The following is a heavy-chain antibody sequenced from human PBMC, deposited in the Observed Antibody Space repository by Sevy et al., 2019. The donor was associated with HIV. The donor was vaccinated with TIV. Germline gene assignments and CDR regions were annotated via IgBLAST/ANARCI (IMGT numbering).Heavy chain of an antibody. CDR1: GYTFTSYG. Sequence: ASVKVSCKASGYTFTSYGISWVRQAPGQGLEWMGWISAYNGNTNYAQKLQGRVTMTTDTSTSPAYMELRSLRSDDTAVYYCARDRPIVVVVAATTIFDYWGQGTLVTVSS. J-gene: IGHJ4*02. CDR3: ARDRPIVVVVAATTIFDY. V-gene: IGHV1-18*01. CDR2: ISAYNGNT. D-gene: IGHD2-15*01.